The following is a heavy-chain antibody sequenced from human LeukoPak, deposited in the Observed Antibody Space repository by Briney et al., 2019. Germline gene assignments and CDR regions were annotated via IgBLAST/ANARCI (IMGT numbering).Heavy chain of an antibody. CDR3: AKDMVWELQGGNYFDY. CDR2: ISWNSGSI. Sequence: GGSLRLSCAASGFTFDDYAMHWVRQAPGKGLEWVSGISWNSGSIGYADSVRGRFTISRDNAKNSLYLQMNSLRAEDTALYYCAKDMVWELQGGNYFDYWGQGTLVTVSS. D-gene: IGHD1-26*01. J-gene: IGHJ4*02. CDR1: GFTFDDYA. V-gene: IGHV3-9*01.